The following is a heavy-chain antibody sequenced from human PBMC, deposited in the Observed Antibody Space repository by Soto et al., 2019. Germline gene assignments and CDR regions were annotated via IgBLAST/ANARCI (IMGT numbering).Heavy chain of an antibody. Sequence: SVTVSCKASGGTFSSYTIIWVRQAPGQGLEWMGRIIPILGIANYAQKFQGRVTITADKSTSTAYMELSSLRSEDTAVYYCARDSRGSHDAFDIWGQGTMVTVSS. V-gene: IGHV1-69*04. CDR2: IIPILGIA. CDR3: ARDSRGSHDAFDI. CDR1: GGTFSSYT. J-gene: IGHJ3*02.